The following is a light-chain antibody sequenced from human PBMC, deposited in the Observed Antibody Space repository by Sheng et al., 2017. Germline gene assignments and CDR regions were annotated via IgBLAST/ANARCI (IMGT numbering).Light chain of an antibody. CDR1: KLGDKF. V-gene: IGLV3-1*01. Sequence: SYELTQPPSVSVSPGQTVTIPCSGDKLGDKFVCWYQQKAGQAPILVIYQDAMRPSGIPERFSGSNSANTATLTISETQAMDEAEYYCQVWDISTVVFGGGTKLNVL. CDR2: QDA. J-gene: IGLJ3*02. CDR3: QVWDISTVV.